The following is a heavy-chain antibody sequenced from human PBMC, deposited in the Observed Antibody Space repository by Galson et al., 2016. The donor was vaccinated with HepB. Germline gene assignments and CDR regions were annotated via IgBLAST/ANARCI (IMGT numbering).Heavy chain of an antibody. D-gene: IGHD1-26*01. CDR3: ARLLEVGAIGH. V-gene: IGHV5-51*01. CDR1: GYNFNTYW. CDR2: INPGDSDT. Sequence: QSGAEVKKPGESLKISCKGSGYNFNTYWIAWVRQMPGKGLEWMGIINPGDSDTRYSPSFQGQVTFSAEKSISTAYLHCTSLRASDTAIYYCARLLEVGAIGHWGQGTLVTVSS. J-gene: IGHJ4*02.